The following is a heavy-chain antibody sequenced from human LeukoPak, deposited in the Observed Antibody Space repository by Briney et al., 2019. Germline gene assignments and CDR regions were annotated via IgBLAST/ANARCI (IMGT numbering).Heavy chain of an antibody. CDR3: ARTTEGYCSSASCFGFSYSYYMDV. Sequence: SETLSLTCTVSGGSISSYYWSWIRQPAGKGLEWIGRIYTSGSTNYNPSLKSRVTMSVDTSKNQFSLKLSSVTAADTAVYYCARTTEGYCSSASCFGFSYSYYMDVWGKGTTVTISS. CDR1: GGSISSYY. CDR2: IYTSGST. J-gene: IGHJ6*03. D-gene: IGHD2-2*01. V-gene: IGHV4-4*07.